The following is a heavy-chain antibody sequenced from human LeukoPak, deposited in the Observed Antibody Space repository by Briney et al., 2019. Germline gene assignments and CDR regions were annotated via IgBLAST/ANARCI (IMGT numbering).Heavy chain of an antibody. J-gene: IGHJ4*02. CDR3: ARSAVAGTAVDY. V-gene: IGHV3-48*03. D-gene: IGHD6-19*01. Sequence: GGSLRLSCAPSGFTFSSYEMNWVRQAPGKGLEWLSYISTSGRTVYYADSVRGRFIISRDNAKSSLYLQMNSLRAEDTAVYYCARSAVAGTAVDYWGQGTLVTASS. CDR2: ISTSGRTV. CDR1: GFTFSSYE.